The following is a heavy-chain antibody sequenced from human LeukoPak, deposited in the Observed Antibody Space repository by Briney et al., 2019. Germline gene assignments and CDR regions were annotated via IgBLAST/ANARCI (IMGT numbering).Heavy chain of an antibody. CDR1: GFTFSSYS. J-gene: IGHJ4*02. Sequence: GGSLRLSCAASGFTFSSYSMTWVRQAPGKGLEWVSSFTSRSRSIYYADSVKGRFTISRDNSKNTLYLQMNSLRAEDTAVYYCAKDQFAAAASTLSDYWGQGTLVTVSS. D-gene: IGHD6-13*01. V-gene: IGHV3-21*04. CDR3: AKDQFAAAASTLSDY. CDR2: FTSRSRSI.